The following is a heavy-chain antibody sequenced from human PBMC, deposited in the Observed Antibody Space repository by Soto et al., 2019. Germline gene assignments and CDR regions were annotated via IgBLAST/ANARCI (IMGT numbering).Heavy chain of an antibody. D-gene: IGHD1-26*01. CDR2: IIPIFGTA. CDR3: ASASGNNYGVGTNYYFDY. Sequence: QVQLVQSGAEVKKPGSSVKVSCKTSGGTFSTYSIVWVRQAPGEGLEWMGGIIPIFGTANYAQKFQDRVTITAEQSTNTAFMELSSLKSEDTAMYYCASASGNNYGVGTNYYFDYGGQETLVTVSS. CDR1: GGTFSTYS. J-gene: IGHJ4*02. V-gene: IGHV1-69*01.